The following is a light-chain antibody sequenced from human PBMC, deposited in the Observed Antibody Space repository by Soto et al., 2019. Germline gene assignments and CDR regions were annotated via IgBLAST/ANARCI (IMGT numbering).Light chain of an antibody. V-gene: IGLV2-14*03. CDR2: DVT. Sequence: QSALTQPASVSGSPGQSITISCTGTSSDVGGYNHVSWYQHYPGKAPKLIIYDVTNRPSGVSNRSSGSKSGNTASLTISGLQAEDEADYFCSSYTRSTIYVFGNGTKVTVL. CDR1: SSDVGGYNH. CDR3: SSYTRSTIYV. J-gene: IGLJ1*01.